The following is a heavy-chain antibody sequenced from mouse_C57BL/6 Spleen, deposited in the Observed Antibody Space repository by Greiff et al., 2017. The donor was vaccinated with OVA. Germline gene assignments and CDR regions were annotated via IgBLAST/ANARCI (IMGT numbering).Heavy chain of an antibody. CDR3: ARDTANYAMDY. V-gene: IGHV5-16*01. CDR2: INYDGSST. Sequence: EVKVVESEGGLVQPGSSMKLSCTASGFTFRDYYMAWVRQVPEKGLEWVANINYDGSSTYYLDSLKSRFIISRDNAKNILYLQMSSLKSEDTATYYCARDTANYAMDYWGQGTSVTVSS. J-gene: IGHJ4*01. CDR1: GFTFRDYY.